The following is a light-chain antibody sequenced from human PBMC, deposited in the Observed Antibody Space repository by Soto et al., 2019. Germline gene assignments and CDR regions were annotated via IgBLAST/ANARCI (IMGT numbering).Light chain of an antibody. Sequence: DIQMTQSPSTLSAYVGARVTITCRASQSISSWLAWYQQKPGKAPNLLIYKASSLESGVPSRFSGSGSGTEFTLPSSSLQPDDFATYYCPHYQSYWTFGQGTKVEIK. CDR3: PHYQSYWT. J-gene: IGKJ1*01. CDR2: KAS. CDR1: QSISSW. V-gene: IGKV1-5*03.